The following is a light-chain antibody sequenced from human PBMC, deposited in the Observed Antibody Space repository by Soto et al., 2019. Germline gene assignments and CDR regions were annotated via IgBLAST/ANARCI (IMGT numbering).Light chain of an antibody. V-gene: IGKV3-20*01. CDR2: GAS. J-gene: IGKJ3*01. CDR3: QQYGNSPPFT. CDR1: QSVASTY. Sequence: DIVLTQSPGTLSLSPGERATLSCRASQSVASTYLAWYQQKPGQAPRLLIYGASSRATGIPDRFSGSGSGTDFTLTISRLGPEDFAVYYCQQYGNSPPFTFGPGTKVDIK.